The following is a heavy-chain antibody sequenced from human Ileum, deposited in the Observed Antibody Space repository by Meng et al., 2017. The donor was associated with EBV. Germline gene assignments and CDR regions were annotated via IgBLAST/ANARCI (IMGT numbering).Heavy chain of an antibody. CDR3: ARIPYGDIYSAYFDY. CDR1: GGSVHGHPC. D-gene: IGHD2-21*02. V-gene: IGHV4-4*02. CDR2: IYHSWAT. J-gene: IGHJ4*02. Sequence: GEVPLLGPGRWKPSWTLSATLPVSGGSVHGHPCWRWVPPPPGEGLGWIGQIYHSWATNYNPSLKSRVTISVDTSENQFSLEFNSVTAADTAVYYCARIPYGDIYSAYFDYWSPGTLVTVSS.